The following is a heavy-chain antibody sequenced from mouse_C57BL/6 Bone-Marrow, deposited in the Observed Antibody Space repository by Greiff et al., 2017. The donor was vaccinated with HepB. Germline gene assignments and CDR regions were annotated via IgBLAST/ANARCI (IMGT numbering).Heavy chain of an antibody. CDR1: GFNIKDDY. CDR2: IDPENGDT. J-gene: IGHJ2*01. V-gene: IGHV14-4*01. D-gene: IGHD2-2*01. Sequence: VQLQQSGAELVRPGASVKLSCTASGFNIKDDYMHWVKQRPEQGLEWIGWIDPENGDTEYTSKFQGKATITADTSSNTAYLQLSSLTSEDTAVYYCTSISMVTAGVYWGHGTALTVSS. CDR3: TSISMVTAGVY.